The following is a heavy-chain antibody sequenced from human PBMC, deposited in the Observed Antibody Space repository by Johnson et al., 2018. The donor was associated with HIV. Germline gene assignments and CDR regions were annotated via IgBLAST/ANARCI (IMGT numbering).Heavy chain of an antibody. Sequence: VQLVESGGDLVQPGGSLRLSCAASGLTFSNYAMSWVRQAPGKGLEWVSAISGSGANTYYADSVKGRFTISRENSKNTLYLQMNSLRAEDTAVYYCARDLTNWGVGDAFDIWGQGTMVTVSS. D-gene: IGHD7-27*01. CDR1: GLTFSNYA. V-gene: IGHV3-23*04. J-gene: IGHJ3*02. CDR3: ARDLTNWGVGDAFDI. CDR2: ISGSGANT.